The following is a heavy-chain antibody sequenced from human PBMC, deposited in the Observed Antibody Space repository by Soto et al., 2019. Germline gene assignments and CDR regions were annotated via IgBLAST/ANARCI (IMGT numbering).Heavy chain of an antibody. V-gene: IGHV3-48*01. D-gene: IGHD3-16*01. J-gene: IGHJ4*02. Sequence: GGSQRLSCAAPGLTLCSYSINRVRQAPGKGLEWVSYISSSSSTIYYADSVKGRFTISRDNAKNSLYLQMNSLRAEDTAVYYCARDGDKYDYMRFFDYWGQGTMVTVS. CDR1: GLTLCSYS. CDR2: ISSSSSTI. CDR3: ARDGDKYDYMRFFDY.